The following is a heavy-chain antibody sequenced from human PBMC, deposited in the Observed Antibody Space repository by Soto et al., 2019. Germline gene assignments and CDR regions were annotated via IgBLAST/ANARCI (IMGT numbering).Heavy chain of an antibody. CDR1: GFTLSSYA. CDR2: ISGSGGST. CDR3: ARARDYFDY. J-gene: IGHJ4*02. V-gene: IGHV3-23*01. Sequence: GGSLGLSSAASGFTLSSYAMSWVRQAQGKGLEWVSAISGSGGSTYYADSVKGRFTISRDNSKNTLYLQMNSLRAEDTAVYYCARARDYFDYWGQGTLVTVSS.